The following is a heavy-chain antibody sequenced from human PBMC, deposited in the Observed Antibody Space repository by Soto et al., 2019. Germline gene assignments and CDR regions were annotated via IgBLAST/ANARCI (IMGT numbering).Heavy chain of an antibody. J-gene: IGHJ4*02. V-gene: IGHV4-34*01. CDR3: ARVSDLAAAGRGVDY. CDR1: GGSFSGYY. CDR2: INHSGST. Sequence: QVQLQQWGAGLLKPSETLSLTCAVYGGSFSGYYWSWIRQPPGKGLEWIGEINHSGSTNYNPSLKSRVTISVDTSKNQFSLKLSSVTAADTAVYYCARVSDLAAAGRGVDYWGQGTLVTVSS. D-gene: IGHD6-13*01.